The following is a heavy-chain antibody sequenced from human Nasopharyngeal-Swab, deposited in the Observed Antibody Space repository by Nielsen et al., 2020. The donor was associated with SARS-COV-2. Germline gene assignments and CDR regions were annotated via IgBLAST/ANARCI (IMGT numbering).Heavy chain of an antibody. CDR1: GGTYSSYA. D-gene: IGHD3-16*02. CDR3: ARNPVDYDYVWGSYRYRTFDY. CDR2: IIPIFGTT. J-gene: IGHJ4*02. V-gene: IGHV1-69*06. Sequence: SVKVSCKASGGTYSSYAITWVRQAPGQGLEWMGGIIPIFGTTNYAQRFQGRVTITADKSTSTAYMELSSLRSEDTAVYYCARNPVDYDYVWGSYRYRTFDYWGQGTLVTVSS.